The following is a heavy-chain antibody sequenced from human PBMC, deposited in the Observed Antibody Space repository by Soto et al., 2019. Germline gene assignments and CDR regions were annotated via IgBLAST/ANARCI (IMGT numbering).Heavy chain of an antibody. Sequence: ASVKVSCKASGYTFTSYGISWVRQAPGQGLEWMGWIGVYNGNTNYAQKLQGRVTMTTDTYTSTVYMELRRLRSDDTAVYYCARDLNHIGATITCYWGQGTLVTVSS. CDR3: ARDLNHIGATITCY. CDR2: IGVYNGNT. CDR1: GYTFTSYG. D-gene: IGHD5-12*01. J-gene: IGHJ4*02. V-gene: IGHV1-18*01.